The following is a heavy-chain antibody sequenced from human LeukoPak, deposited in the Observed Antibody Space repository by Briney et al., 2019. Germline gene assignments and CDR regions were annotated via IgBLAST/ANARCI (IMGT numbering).Heavy chain of an antibody. J-gene: IGHJ4*02. CDR1: GFTFSSYG. CDR3: AKDPWGEQWPTAVDY. CDR2: ISYDGSNK. D-gene: IGHD6-19*01. Sequence: GGSLRLSRAASGFTFSSYGMHWVRQAPGKGLEWVAVISYDGSNKYYADSVKGRFTISRDNSKNTLYLQMNSLRAEDTAVYYCAKDPWGEQWPTAVDYWGQGTLVTVSS. V-gene: IGHV3-30*18.